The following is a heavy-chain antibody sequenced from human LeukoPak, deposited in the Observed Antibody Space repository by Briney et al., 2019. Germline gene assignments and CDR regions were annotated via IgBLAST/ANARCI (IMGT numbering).Heavy chain of an antibody. J-gene: IGHJ4*02. CDR3: AREAYGSGSPLDY. V-gene: IGHV5-51*01. D-gene: IGHD3-10*01. Sequence: GEYLKISCKGSGYSFSSYWIGWVRQMPGKGLEWMGIIYPGDSETRYSPSFQGQVTISADKSITTAYLQWSSLRASDTAMYYCAREAYGSGSPLDYWGQGTLVTVSS. CDR1: GYSFSSYW. CDR2: IYPGDSET.